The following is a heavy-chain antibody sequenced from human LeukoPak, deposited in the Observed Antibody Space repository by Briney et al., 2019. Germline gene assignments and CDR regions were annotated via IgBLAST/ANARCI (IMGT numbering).Heavy chain of an antibody. CDR3: ARLLSIRSPQRY. D-gene: IGHD6-25*01. J-gene: IGHJ4*02. Sequence: SETLSLTCAVYGGSFSGYYWSWIRQPPGKGLEWIGEINHSGSTNYNPSLKSRVTISVDTSKNQFSLKPSSVTAADTAVYYCARLLSIRSPQRYWGQGTLVTVSS. CDR1: GGSFSGYY. CDR2: INHSGST. V-gene: IGHV4-34*01.